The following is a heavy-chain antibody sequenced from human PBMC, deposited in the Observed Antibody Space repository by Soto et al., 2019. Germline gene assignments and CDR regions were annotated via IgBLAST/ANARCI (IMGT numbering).Heavy chain of an antibody. CDR1: GFTFSSNG. V-gene: IGHV3-33*01. D-gene: IGHD6-13*01. CDR2: MWSDGSNK. J-gene: IGHJ6*02. CDR3: ARDGSNKPGFYYGMDV. Sequence: GGSLRLSCTASGFTFSSNGMHWVRQAPGKGLEWVAVMWSDGSNKYYADSVKGRFTIFRDNSKSTLYLQMNGLRAEDTAVYYCARDGSNKPGFYYGMDVWGQGTTVTVSS.